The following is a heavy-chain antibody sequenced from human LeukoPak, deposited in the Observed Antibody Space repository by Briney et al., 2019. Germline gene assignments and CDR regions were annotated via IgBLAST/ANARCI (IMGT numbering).Heavy chain of an antibody. Sequence: SETLSLTCTVSGGSISASTDYWGWIRQPPGKGLEWIGIIYYSGGTYYNPYLKSRVTISVDTSENQFSLKLSSVTAADTAVYYCARAILRSWYFDLWGRGTLVTVSS. D-gene: IGHD2/OR15-2a*01. CDR1: GGSISASTDY. CDR3: ARAILRSWYFDL. CDR2: IYYSGGT. V-gene: IGHV4-39*01. J-gene: IGHJ2*01.